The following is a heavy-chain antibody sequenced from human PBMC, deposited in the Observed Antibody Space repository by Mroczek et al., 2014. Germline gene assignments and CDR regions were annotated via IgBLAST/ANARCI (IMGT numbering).Heavy chain of an antibody. Sequence: QVQLVQSGAEVKKPGASVKVSCKASGYTFTSYGISWVRQAPGQGLEWMGWISAYNGNTNYAQKLQGRVTMTTDTSTSTAYMELRSLRSDDTAVYYCARASFPVMMQLVFRAFDIWGQGTMVTVSS. J-gene: IGHJ3*02. V-gene: IGHV1-18*01. CDR1: GYTFTSYG. D-gene: IGHD6-6*01. CDR3: ARASFPVMMQLVFRAFDI. CDR2: ISAYNGNT.